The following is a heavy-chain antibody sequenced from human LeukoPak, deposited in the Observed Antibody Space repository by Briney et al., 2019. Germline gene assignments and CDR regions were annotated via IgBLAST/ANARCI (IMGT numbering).Heavy chain of an antibody. D-gene: IGHD3-10*01. V-gene: IGHV3-30*18. Sequence: GGSLRLSCAASRFTFSSYGMHWVRQAPGKGLEWVAVISYDESYKNYADSVKGRFTISRDISTNTLYLQMNSLRGEDTAVYYCAKDPNFGSGTLNWFDPWGQGTLVIVSS. CDR3: AKDPNFGSGTLNWFDP. J-gene: IGHJ5*02. CDR2: ISYDESYK. CDR1: RFTFSSYG.